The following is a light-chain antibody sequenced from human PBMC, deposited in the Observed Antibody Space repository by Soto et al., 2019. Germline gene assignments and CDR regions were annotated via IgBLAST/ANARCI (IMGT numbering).Light chain of an antibody. J-gene: IGLJ1*01. CDR1: SSDVGGYNY. V-gene: IGLV2-14*01. CDR2: DVS. CDR3: SSYTSSSLYV. Sequence: QSALTQPSSVSGSPGQSITISCTGTSSDVGGYNYVSWYQQHRGKAPKLMIYDVSNRPSGVSNRFSGSKSGNTASLTISGLQAEDEAEYYCSSYTSSSLYVFGTGTKVTVL.